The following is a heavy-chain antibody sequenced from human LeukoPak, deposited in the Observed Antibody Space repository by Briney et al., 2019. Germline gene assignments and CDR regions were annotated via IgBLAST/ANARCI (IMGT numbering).Heavy chain of an antibody. V-gene: IGHV3-21*01. CDR1: GFTFSSYS. CDR2: ISSSSSYI. D-gene: IGHD6-19*01. Sequence: PGGSLRLSCAASGFTFSSYSMNWVRQAPGKGLEWVSSISSSSSYIYYADSVKGRFTISRDNAKNSLYLQMNSLRAEDTAVYYCARIGSSGWYRPYYYYYMDVWGKGTTVTISS. CDR3: ARIGSSGWYRPYYYYYMDV. J-gene: IGHJ6*03.